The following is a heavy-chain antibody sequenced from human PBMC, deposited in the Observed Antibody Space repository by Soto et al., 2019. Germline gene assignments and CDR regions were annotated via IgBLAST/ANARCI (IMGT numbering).Heavy chain of an antibody. CDR2: INHSGSA. CDR3: ARGLSTGSPDAGGWYYFDS. D-gene: IGHD1-26*01. CDR1: GGSFSGYI. V-gene: IGHV4-34*01. Sequence: QVQIHQWGAGVLKPSETLSLTCAVNGGSFSGYIWTWIRQTPGKGLQWIGQINHSGSAVYNPSLKTRVTISIMSDNQFSLEISSVTAADTAVYYCARGLSTGSPDAGGWYYFDSWGQGATVTVSS. J-gene: IGHJ4*02.